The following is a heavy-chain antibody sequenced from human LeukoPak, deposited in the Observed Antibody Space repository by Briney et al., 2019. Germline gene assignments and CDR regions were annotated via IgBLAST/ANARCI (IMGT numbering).Heavy chain of an antibody. Sequence: SETLSLTCAVYGGSFSGYYWSWIRQPPGKGLEWIGEINHSGSTNYNPSLKSRVTISVDTSKNQFSLKLSSVTAADTAVYYCARDPHDSCYVWGSYRSCYYHMDVWGKGTTVTISS. CDR1: GGSFSGYY. J-gene: IGHJ6*03. CDR2: INHSGST. V-gene: IGHV4-34*01. D-gene: IGHD3-16*02. CDR3: ARDPHDSCYVWGSYRSCYYHMDV.